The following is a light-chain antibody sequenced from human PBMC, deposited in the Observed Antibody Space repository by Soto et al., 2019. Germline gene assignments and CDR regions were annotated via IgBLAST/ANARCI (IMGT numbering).Light chain of an antibody. CDR3: QQYNDSPLT. CDR1: QTLSTNS. Sequence: EIVLTQSPGTLSLSPGERATLSCRASQTLSTNSLAWYQQRPGQTPRLLIYAASTRDTDIPDRFNGSGSGTDFALTISRLEPEDFALYYGQQYNDSPLTFGPGTKVDVK. V-gene: IGKV3-20*01. J-gene: IGKJ3*01. CDR2: AAS.